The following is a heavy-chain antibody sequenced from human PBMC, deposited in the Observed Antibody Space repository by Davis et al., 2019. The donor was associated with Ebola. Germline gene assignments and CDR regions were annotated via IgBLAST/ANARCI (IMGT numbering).Heavy chain of an antibody. CDR2: IHWNGGST. J-gene: IGHJ5*02. Sequence: GESPKLSCTGSGFPFTDYWMGWVRQAPGKGLEWVCDIHWNGGSTGYADSVKGRFTISRDNAKNSLYLQMNSLRPDDTALYYCAGTAVFANWFDPWGQGTLVTVSS. V-gene: IGHV3-20*04. D-gene: IGHD2-2*01. CDR3: AGTAVFANWFDP. CDR1: GFPFTDYW.